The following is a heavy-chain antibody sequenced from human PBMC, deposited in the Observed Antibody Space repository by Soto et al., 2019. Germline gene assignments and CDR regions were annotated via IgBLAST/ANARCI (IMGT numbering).Heavy chain of an antibody. CDR1: GFTFSSYA. Sequence: GGSLRLSCAASGFTFSSYAMSWVRQTPGKGLEWVSAISGSGGSTYYADSVKGRFTISRDNSKNTLYLQMNSLRAEDTAVYYCAKDQSGDYDAFDIWGQGTMVTVSS. V-gene: IGHV3-23*01. CDR2: ISGSGGST. CDR3: AKDQSGDYDAFDI. D-gene: IGHD4-17*01. J-gene: IGHJ3*02.